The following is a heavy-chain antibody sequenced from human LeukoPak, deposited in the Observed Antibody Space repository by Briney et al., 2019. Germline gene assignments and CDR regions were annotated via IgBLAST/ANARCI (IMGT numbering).Heavy chain of an antibody. J-gene: IGHJ5*02. CDR3: ARGVGTTHGWFVP. CDR1: SGSVNVGSDY. Sequence: SQTLSLTRSFSSGSVNVGSDYGGSVRQPPGEGPEWVGSIIYRGRTTYNPSLKSPVTMSIDTSKNQFSLKVSSVTAADTAVYYCARGVGTTHGWFVPWGQGTLVIVSS. CDR2: IIYRGRT. D-gene: IGHD1-14*01. V-gene: IGHV4-61*01.